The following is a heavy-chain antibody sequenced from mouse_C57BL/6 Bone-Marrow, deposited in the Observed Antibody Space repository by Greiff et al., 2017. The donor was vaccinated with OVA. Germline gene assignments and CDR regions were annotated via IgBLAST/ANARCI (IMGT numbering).Heavy chain of an antibody. CDR3: ARGEGSYYAMDY. CDR2: IYPGDGDT. CDR1: GYAFSSSW. Sequence: QVQLKQSGPELVKPGASVKISCKASGYAFSSSWMNWVKQRPGKGLEWIGRIYPGDGDTNYNGKFKGKATLTADKSSSTAYMQLSSLTSEDSAVYVCARGEGSYYAMDYWGQGTSVTVSS. V-gene: IGHV1-82*01. J-gene: IGHJ4*01.